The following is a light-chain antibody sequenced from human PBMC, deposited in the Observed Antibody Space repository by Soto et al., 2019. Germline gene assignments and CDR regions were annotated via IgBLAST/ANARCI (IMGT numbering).Light chain of an antibody. J-gene: IGKJ4*01. V-gene: IGKV1-39*01. CDR3: QQTFTNLLS. CDR1: ESISDY. Sequence: IQLTQSPSSLSASVGDRVTIACRASESISDYLNWYQHKPGEAPKVLVYSASTLRGGVPSRFSGTGSGTEFTLTISSLQPEDVETYYCQQTFTNLLSFGGGTKVDI. CDR2: SAS.